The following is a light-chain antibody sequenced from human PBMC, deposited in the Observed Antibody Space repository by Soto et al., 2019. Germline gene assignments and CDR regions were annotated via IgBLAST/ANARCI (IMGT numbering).Light chain of an antibody. V-gene: IGKV1-5*03. CDR3: HQVYTYPRT. CDR1: ESISTW. Sequence: DIQITQSPSTLSASVGDRVTITCRASESISTWLAWYQQKPGKAPNLLIYKASSLESGVPSRFSGGGFGTEFTLTITSLQPEDFATYYCHQVYTYPRTFGQGTKVDIK. J-gene: IGKJ1*01. CDR2: KAS.